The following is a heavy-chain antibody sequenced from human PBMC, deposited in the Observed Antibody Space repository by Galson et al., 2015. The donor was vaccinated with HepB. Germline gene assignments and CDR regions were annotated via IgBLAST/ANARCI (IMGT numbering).Heavy chain of an antibody. CDR2: INAGNGNT. CDR3: ARGYYESSGDWAGYYFDY. CDR1: GYTFTIYA. D-gene: IGHD3-22*01. Sequence: SVKVSCKASGYTFTIYAMHWVRQAPGRRFEWMGWINAGNGNTKYSQEFQGRVTITRDTSASTAYMDLSSLRSEDTAVYYCARGYYESSGDWAGYYFDYWGQGTLATVSS. V-gene: IGHV1-3*01. J-gene: IGHJ4*02.